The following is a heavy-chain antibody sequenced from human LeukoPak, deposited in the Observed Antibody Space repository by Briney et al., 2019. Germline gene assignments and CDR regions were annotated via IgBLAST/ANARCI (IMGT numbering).Heavy chain of an antibody. CDR2: ISGSGGST. CDR1: GFTFSNYA. D-gene: IGHD3-22*01. V-gene: IGHV3-23*01. Sequence: GGSLRLSCAASGFTFSNYAMSWVRQTPGKGLEWVSAISGSGGSTYYADSVKGRFTIARDNSKNTLYLQMNSLRAEDMALYYCAKDPLRYYDSPGENWFDPWGQEPWSPSPQ. CDR3: AKDPLRYYDSPGENWFDP. J-gene: IGHJ5*02.